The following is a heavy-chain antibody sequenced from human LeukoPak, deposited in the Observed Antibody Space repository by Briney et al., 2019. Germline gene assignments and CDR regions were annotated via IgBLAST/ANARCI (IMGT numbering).Heavy chain of an antibody. CDR2: IRYDGSNK. CDR1: GFTFSSYG. CDR3: AKAGEGIVVVITTYNWFDP. J-gene: IGHJ5*02. Sequence: GSLRLSCAASGFTFSSYGMHWVRQAPGKGLEWVAFIRYDGSNKYYADSVKGRFTISRDNSKNTLYLQMNSLRAEDTAVYYCAKAGEGIVVVITTYNWFDPWGQGTLVTVSS. V-gene: IGHV3-30*02. D-gene: IGHD3-22*01.